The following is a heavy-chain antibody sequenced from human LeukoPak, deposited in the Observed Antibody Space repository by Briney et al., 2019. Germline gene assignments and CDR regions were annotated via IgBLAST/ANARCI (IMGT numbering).Heavy chain of an antibody. D-gene: IGHD1-26*01. CDR1: GISFRSYG. Sequence: GGSLRLSCAASGISFRSYGMHWVRQAPGKGLEWVTFIWYDASNKYYADSVKGRFTISRDNAKNSLYLQTNSLRAEDTAVYYCVTEKQSGSYIEYWGQGTLVTVSS. J-gene: IGHJ4*02. CDR2: IWYDASNK. CDR3: VTEKQSGSYIEY. V-gene: IGHV3-33*03.